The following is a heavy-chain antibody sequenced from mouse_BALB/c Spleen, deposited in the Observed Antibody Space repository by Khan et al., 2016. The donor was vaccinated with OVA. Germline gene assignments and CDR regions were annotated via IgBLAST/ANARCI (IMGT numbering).Heavy chain of an antibody. CDR3: ARSEGTYGDYAY. CDR2: IAPGSGDA. Sequence: DLVKPGASVKLSCTASGYTFTSYWINWIKQRPGQGLEWLGRIAPGSGDAYYHELFTGKATLTVDPSSSTAYIQLSSLSSEDSAVYCCARSEGTYGDYAYWGQGATLTVSS. J-gene: IGHJ2*01. CDR1: GYTFTSYW. V-gene: IGHV1S41*01. D-gene: IGHD2-13*01.